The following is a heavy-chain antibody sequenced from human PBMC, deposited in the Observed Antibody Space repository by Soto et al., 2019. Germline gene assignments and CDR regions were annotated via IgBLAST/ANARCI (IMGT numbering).Heavy chain of an antibody. CDR3: AKERTYYYDSNGYSHDAFDF. CDR1: GFIFSIYG. CDR2: ISYDGSNE. J-gene: IGHJ3*01. D-gene: IGHD3-22*01. V-gene: IGHV3-30*18. Sequence: QVQLVESGGGVVQPGRSLRLSCAASGFIFSIYGMHWVRQAPGKGLEWVAVISYDGSNEYYADSVKGRFTISRDNSKNTLYLQMNILRAEDTAVYYCAKERTYYYDSNGYSHDAFDFWGQGTMVTVSS.